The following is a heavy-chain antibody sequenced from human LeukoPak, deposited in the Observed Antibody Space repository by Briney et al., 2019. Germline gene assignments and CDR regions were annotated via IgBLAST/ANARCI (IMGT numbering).Heavy chain of an antibody. CDR2: IWYDGSNK. V-gene: IGHV3-33*01. D-gene: IGHD3-9*01. CDR1: GFTFSSYG. CDR3: ARDYSRYYDILTGSSYFQH. Sequence: GRSLRLSCAASGFTFSSYGMHWVRQAPGKGLEWVAVIWYDGSNKYYADSVKGRFTISRDNSKNTLYLQMNSLRAEDTAVYYYARDYSRYYDILTGSSYFQHWGQGTLVTVSS. J-gene: IGHJ1*01.